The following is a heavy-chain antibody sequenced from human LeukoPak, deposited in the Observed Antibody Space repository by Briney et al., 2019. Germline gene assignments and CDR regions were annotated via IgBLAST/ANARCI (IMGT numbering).Heavy chain of an antibody. CDR3: ARDPPHCSGGSCYSGDYFEY. CDR2: INPSGGST. V-gene: IGHV1-46*01. CDR1: GYTFTSYY. Sequence: ASVKVSCKASGYTFTSYYMHWVRQAPGQGLEWMGIINPSGGSTSYAQKFQGRVTMTRDTSTSTVYMELSSLRSEDTAVYYCARDPPHCSGGSCYSGDYFEYWGQGTLVTVSS. J-gene: IGHJ4*02. D-gene: IGHD2-15*01.